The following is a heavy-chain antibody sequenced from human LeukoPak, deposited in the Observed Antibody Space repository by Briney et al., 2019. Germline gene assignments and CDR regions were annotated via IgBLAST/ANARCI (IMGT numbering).Heavy chain of an antibody. J-gene: IGHJ4*02. D-gene: IGHD3-22*01. V-gene: IGHV1-46*01. Sequence: GESLKISCKGSGYPFTSYYFHWVRQAPGQGLEWMGIINPSGDRTTYAQKFQGRVTVTRDTSTSTVYMELSSLRSEDTAVYYCARDPYYDGTSGSYSFDYWGQGTLVTVSS. CDR1: GYPFTSYY. CDR3: ARDPYYDGTSGSYSFDY. CDR2: INPSGDRT.